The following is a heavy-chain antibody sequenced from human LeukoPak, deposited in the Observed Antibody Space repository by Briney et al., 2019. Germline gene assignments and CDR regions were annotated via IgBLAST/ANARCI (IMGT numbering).Heavy chain of an antibody. CDR1: GYTFTGYY. V-gene: IGHV1-2*02. Sequence: ASVTVSCKASGYTFTGYYMHWVRQAPGQGLEWMGWINPNSGGTNYAQKFQGRVTMTRDTSISTAYMELSRLRSDDTAVYYCARGSSSWYLSSDYWGQGTLVTVSS. CDR2: INPNSGGT. J-gene: IGHJ4*02. CDR3: ARGSSSWYLSSDY. D-gene: IGHD6-13*01.